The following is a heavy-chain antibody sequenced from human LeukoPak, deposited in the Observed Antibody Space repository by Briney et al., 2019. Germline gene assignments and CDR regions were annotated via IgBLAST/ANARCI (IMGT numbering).Heavy chain of an antibody. J-gene: IGHJ4*02. Sequence: SVKVSCKASGYTFTGYYMHWVRQAPGQGLEWMGRIIPILGIANYAQKFQGRVTITADKSTSTAYMELSSLRSEDTAVYYCARTPFGGLPPDYWGQGTLVTVSS. CDR2: IIPILGIA. CDR3: ARTPFGGLPPDY. V-gene: IGHV1-69*02. D-gene: IGHD3-16*01. CDR1: GYTFTGYY.